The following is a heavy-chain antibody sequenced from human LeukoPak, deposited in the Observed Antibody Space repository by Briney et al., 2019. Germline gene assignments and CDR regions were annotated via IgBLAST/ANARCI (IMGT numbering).Heavy chain of an antibody. V-gene: IGHV3-74*03. CDR3: TRDPHGYWWFDP. D-gene: IGHD5-18*01. J-gene: IGHJ5*02. CDR2: INSDESST. Sequence: GGSLRLSCVASGFTFSNYWMHWVRHDPGKGLVWVSRINSDESSTTYADSVKGRFTISRDNAKNTLYLQMNSLRAEDTAVYYCTRDPHGYWWFDPWGQGTLVTVSS. CDR1: GFTFSNYW.